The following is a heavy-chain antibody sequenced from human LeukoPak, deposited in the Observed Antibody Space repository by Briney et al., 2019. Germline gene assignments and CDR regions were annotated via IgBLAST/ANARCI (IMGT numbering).Heavy chain of an antibody. V-gene: IGHV3-48*04. D-gene: IGHD3-3*01. Sequence: GGSLRLSCAASGFTFSSYSMNWVRQAPGKGLEWVSYISSSSSTIYYADFVKGRFTISRDNAKNSLYLQMNSLRAEDTAVYYCARAYYDFWSGRDAFDIWGQGTMVTVSS. CDR3: ARAYYDFWSGRDAFDI. CDR1: GFTFSSYS. CDR2: ISSSSSTI. J-gene: IGHJ3*02.